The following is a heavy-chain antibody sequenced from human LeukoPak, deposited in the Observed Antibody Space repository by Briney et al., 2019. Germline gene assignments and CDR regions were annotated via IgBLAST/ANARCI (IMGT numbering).Heavy chain of an antibody. CDR2: IKSKTDGRTT. J-gene: IGHJ4*02. V-gene: IGHV3-15*01. D-gene: IGHD4-17*01. CDR1: GFTFSNAW. Sequence: GGSLRLSCAASGFTFSNAWMSWVRQAPGKGLEWVGRIKSKTDGRTTDYAAPVKGRFTISRDDSKNTLYLQMNSLKTEDTAVYYCTTDNGEDYGDYLLYYFDYWGQGTLVTVSS. CDR3: TTDNGEDYGDYLLYYFDY.